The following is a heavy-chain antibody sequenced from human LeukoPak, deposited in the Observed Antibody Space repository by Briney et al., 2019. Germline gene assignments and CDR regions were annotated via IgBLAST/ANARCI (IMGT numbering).Heavy chain of an antibody. V-gene: IGHV3-33*06. CDR2: IWYSGSSN. D-gene: IGHD3-10*01. CDR1: GFTFSDSG. Sequence: GRSLRLSCAASGFTFSDSGMHWVRQAPGKGLEWVAVIWYSGSSNYYADSVKGRFTISRDNSKNTPYLQMNSLREEDTAVYYCAKDGSKVREVIAYYFDSWGQGTLVTVSS. J-gene: IGHJ4*02. CDR3: AKDGSKVREVIAYYFDS.